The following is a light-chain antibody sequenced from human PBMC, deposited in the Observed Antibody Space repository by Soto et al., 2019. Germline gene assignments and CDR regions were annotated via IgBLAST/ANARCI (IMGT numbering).Light chain of an antibody. CDR2: GAS. CDR3: QQYNNWPPWT. V-gene: IGKV3-15*01. J-gene: IGKJ1*01. CDR1: QSVSSN. Sequence: EIVITQSPSTLSVSPGERATLSCRASQSVSSNLAWYQQKPGPAPRLLIYGASTRATGIPAWFSGSGSGTEFTLTISSLQSEDFAVYYCQQYNNWPPWTFGQGTKVDIK.